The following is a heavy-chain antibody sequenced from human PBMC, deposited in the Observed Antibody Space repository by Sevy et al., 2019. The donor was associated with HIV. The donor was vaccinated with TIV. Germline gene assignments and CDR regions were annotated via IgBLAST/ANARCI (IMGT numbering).Heavy chain of an antibody. CDR3: AKGGDVFEI. CDR2: ISGSTTST. J-gene: IGHJ3*02. Sequence: GSLRLSCAASGFTFNSDAMGWVRQAPGKGLEWVSTISGSTTSTYYADSVKGRFTISRDTSKNTLYLQMNSLSVEDTAVFYCAKGGDVFEIWGQGTMVTVSS. CDR1: GFTFNSDA. V-gene: IGHV3-23*01.